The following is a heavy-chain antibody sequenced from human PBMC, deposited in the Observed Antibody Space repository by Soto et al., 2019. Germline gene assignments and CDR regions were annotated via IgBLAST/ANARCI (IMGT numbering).Heavy chain of an antibody. Sequence: GASVKVSCKASGYTFTSYAMHWVRQAPGQRLEWMGWINAGNGNIKYSQKFQGRITITRDTSASTAYMELSSLRSEDTAVYYCARHNEPLPIFTVVTANPGGLDYWGQGTLVTVSS. J-gene: IGHJ4*02. CDR3: ARHNEPLPIFTVVTANPGGLDY. CDR1: GYTFTSYA. CDR2: INAGNGNI. V-gene: IGHV1-3*01. D-gene: IGHD2-21*02.